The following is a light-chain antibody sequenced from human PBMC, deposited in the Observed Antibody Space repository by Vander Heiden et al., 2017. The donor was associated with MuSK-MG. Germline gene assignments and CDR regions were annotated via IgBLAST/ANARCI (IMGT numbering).Light chain of an antibody. CDR3: SSYTSSSTPYV. J-gene: IGLJ1*01. CDR2: DVS. V-gene: IGLV2-14*04. Sequence: SPGQSISITCTGTSSDVGGYNYVSWYQQHPGKAPKLMIYDVSNRSSGVSNRFSGSKSGNTASLTISGLQAEDEADYYCSSYTSSSTPYVFGTGTKVTVL. CDR1: SSDVGGYNY.